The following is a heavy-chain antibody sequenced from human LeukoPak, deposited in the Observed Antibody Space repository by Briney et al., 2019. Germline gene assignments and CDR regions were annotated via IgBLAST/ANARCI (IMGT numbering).Heavy chain of an antibody. J-gene: IGHJ4*02. CDR1: GFTFSSYG. CDR3: AKDRIAAAGTSPCGY. V-gene: IGHV3-30*18. D-gene: IGHD6-13*01. Sequence: PGGSLRLSCAASGFTFSSYGMHWVRQAPGKGLEWVAVISYDGSNKYYADSVKGRFTISRDNSKNTLYLQMNSLRAEDTAVYYCAKDRIAAAGTSPCGYWGQGTLVTVSS. CDR2: ISYDGSNK.